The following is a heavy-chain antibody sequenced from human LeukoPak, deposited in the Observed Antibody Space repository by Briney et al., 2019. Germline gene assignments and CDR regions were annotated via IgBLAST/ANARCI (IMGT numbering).Heavy chain of an antibody. CDR1: GFTFSSYA. CDR2: ISGSGGST. D-gene: IGHD3-3*01. V-gene: IGHV3-23*01. J-gene: IGHJ4*02. Sequence: GGSLRLSCAASGFTFSSYAMSWVRQAPGKGLEWVSAISGSGGSTYYADSVKGRFTISRDNSKNTLYLQMNSLGAEDTAVYYCAKDRVHYDFWSGYPDYWGQGTLVTVSS. CDR3: AKDRVHYDFWSGYPDY.